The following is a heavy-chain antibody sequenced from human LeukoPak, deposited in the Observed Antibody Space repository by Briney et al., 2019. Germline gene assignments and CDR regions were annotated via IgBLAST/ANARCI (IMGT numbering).Heavy chain of an antibody. Sequence: GGSLRLSCAASGFTFSTYAMSWVRQAPGKGLEWVSAISGSGDSTHYADSVKGRFTISRDNSKNTLYLQMNSLRAEDTAVYYCAKWKGIAEMPFDYWGQGTLVTVSS. D-gene: IGHD6-13*01. CDR2: ISGSGDST. CDR3: AKWKGIAEMPFDY. CDR1: GFTFSTYA. J-gene: IGHJ4*02. V-gene: IGHV3-23*01.